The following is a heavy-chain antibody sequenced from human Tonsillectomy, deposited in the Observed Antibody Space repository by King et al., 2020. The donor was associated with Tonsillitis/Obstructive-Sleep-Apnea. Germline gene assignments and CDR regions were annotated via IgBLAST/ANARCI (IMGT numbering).Heavy chain of an antibody. D-gene: IGHD1-1*01. Sequence: VQLQQWGAELLKPSETLSLTCAVYGGSFSGYYWNWIRQPPGKGLEWIGEIDHVGSTNYNPSLKSRVTISADTAKTQFSLKLSSVTAADTAVYYCARESTTGAFDIWGQGTMVTVSS. J-gene: IGHJ3*02. CDR3: ARESTTGAFDI. V-gene: IGHV4-34*01. CDR2: IDHVGST. CDR1: GGSFSGYY.